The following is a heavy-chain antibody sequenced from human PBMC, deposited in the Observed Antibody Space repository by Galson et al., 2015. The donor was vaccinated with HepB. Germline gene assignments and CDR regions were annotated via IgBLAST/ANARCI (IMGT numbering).Heavy chain of an antibody. J-gene: IGHJ4*02. CDR1: GFSLSTSGMC. Sequence: PALVKPTQTLTLTCTFSGFSLSTSGMCVSWIRQPPGKALEWLALIDWDDDKYYSTSLKTRLTISKDTSKNQVVLTMTNMDPVDTATYYCARIVVRSSWRFVEFDYWGQGTLVTVSS. V-gene: IGHV2-70*01. CDR2: IDWDDDK. D-gene: IGHD6-13*01. CDR3: ARIVVRSSWRFVEFDY.